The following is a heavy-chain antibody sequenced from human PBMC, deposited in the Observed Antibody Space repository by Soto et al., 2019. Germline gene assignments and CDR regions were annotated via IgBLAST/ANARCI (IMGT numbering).Heavy chain of an antibody. J-gene: IGHJ3*02. V-gene: IGHV3-11*06. CDR1: GFTFSDYY. Sequence: PGESLKISCAASGFTFSDYYMSWIRQAPGKGLEWVSYISSSSSYTNYADSVKGRFTISRDNAKNSLYLQMNSLRAEDTAVYYCARSRARSAFDIWGQGTMVTVSS. CDR2: ISSSSSYT. CDR3: ARSRARSAFDI.